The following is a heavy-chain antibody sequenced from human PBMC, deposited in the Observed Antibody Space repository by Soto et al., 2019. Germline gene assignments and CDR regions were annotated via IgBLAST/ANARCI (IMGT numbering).Heavy chain of an antibody. D-gene: IGHD4-17*01. CDR3: ATVRWTYFDY. CDR2: ITDTGGDA. V-gene: IGHV3-23*01. J-gene: IGHJ4*02. CDR1: GITFRSRA. Sequence: EEQLLESGGDLVQPGGSLRLSCVASGITFRSRAMSWVRQAPGEGLEWVAVITDTGGDAKYADSVRGRFTISRDNSKNSLYLQMNSLRAEDTAVYYCATVRWTYFDYWGQGTLVTVSS.